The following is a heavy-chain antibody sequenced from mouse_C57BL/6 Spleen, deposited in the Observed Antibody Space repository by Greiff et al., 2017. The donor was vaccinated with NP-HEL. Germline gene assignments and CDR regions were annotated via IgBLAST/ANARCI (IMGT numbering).Heavy chain of an antibody. CDR1: GYTFTSYW. D-gene: IGHD1-1*01. CDR3: ARGATVVEAMDY. Sequence: QVQLQQPGAELVRPGSSVKLSCKASGYTFTSYWMHWVKQRPIQGLEWIGNIDPSDSETHYNQKFKDKATLTVDKSSSTAYMQLSSLTSEDSAVYYCARGATVVEAMDYWGQGTSVTFSS. V-gene: IGHV1-52*01. J-gene: IGHJ4*01. CDR2: IDPSDSET.